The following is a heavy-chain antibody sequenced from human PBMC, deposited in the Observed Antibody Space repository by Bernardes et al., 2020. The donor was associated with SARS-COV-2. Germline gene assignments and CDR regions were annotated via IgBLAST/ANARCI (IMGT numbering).Heavy chain of an antibody. V-gene: IGHV4-59*01. Sequence: SETLSLTCTVSGGSISSYYWSWIRQPPGKGLEWIGYIYYSGSTNYNPSLKSRVTISVDTSKNQFSLKLSSVTAADTAVYYCARESSSSPGGFDYWGQGTLVTVSS. CDR3: ARESSSSPGGFDY. D-gene: IGHD6-6*01. CDR1: GGSISSYY. J-gene: IGHJ4*02. CDR2: IYYSGST.